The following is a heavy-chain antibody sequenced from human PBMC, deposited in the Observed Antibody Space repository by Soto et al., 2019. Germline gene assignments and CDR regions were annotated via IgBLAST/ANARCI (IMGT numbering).Heavy chain of an antibody. Sequence: TPSLTRPFSGCSISSGGYYWRLVRQHPGKGLEWIGYIYYSGSTYYNPSLKSRVTISVDTSKNQFSLKLSSVTAADTAVYYCARDFRSGWYGAFDIWGQGTMVTVSS. CDR1: GCSISSGGYY. CDR2: IYYSGST. CDR3: ARDFRSGWYGAFDI. D-gene: IGHD6-19*01. J-gene: IGHJ3*02. V-gene: IGHV4-31*03.